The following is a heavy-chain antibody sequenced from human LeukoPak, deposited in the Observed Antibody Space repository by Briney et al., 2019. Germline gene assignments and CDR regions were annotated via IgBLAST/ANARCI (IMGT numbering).Heavy chain of an antibody. CDR3: VTLGEFAMFDY. D-gene: IGHD3-16*01. Sequence: SETLSLTCTVSGGSISSYYWSWIRQPPGKGLEWIGYIYYSGSTNYNPSLKSRVTISVDTSKNQFSLKVTSVTAADTAVYYCVTLGEFAMFDYWGQGTLVTVSS. CDR1: GGSISSYY. CDR2: IYYSGST. V-gene: IGHV4-59*08. J-gene: IGHJ4*02.